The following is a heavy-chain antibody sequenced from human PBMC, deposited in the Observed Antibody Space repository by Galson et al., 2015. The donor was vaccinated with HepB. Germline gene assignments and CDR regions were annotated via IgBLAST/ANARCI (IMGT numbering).Heavy chain of an antibody. CDR2: IKQDGSEK. CDR3: ARGTIVVAGTDY. CDR1: GFTFSDYW. Sequence: SLRLSCAASGFTFSDYWMNWVRQAPGKGLEWVANIKQDGSEKYYVDSVSGRFTISRDNAKNSLYLQMNSLRAGDTAVYYCARGTIVVAGTDYWGQGTLVTVSS. V-gene: IGHV3-7*03. J-gene: IGHJ4*02. D-gene: IGHD6-19*01.